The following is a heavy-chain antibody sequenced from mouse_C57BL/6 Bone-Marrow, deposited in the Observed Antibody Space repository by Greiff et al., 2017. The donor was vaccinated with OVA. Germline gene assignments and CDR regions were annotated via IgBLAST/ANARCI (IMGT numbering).Heavy chain of an antibody. CDR3: AREEITTWYFDV. J-gene: IGHJ1*03. V-gene: IGHV3-6*01. Sequence: EVQLQQSGPGLVKPSQSLSLTCSVTGYSITSGYYWNWIRQFPGNKLEWMGYISYDGSNNYNPSLKNRISITRDTSKNQFFLKLNSVTTEDTATYYCAREEITTWYFDVWGTGTTVTVSS. D-gene: IGHD1-1*01. CDR1: GYSITSGYY. CDR2: ISYDGSN.